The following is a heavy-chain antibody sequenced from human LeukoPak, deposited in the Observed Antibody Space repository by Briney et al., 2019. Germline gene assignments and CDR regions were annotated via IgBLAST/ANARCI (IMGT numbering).Heavy chain of an antibody. CDR2: IIPIFGTA. V-gene: IGHV1-69*13. J-gene: IGHJ5*02. CDR3: ARSGKWVVTAQNWFDP. Sequence: SVKVSCKASGGTFSSYAISWVRQAPGQGLEWMGGIIPIFGTANYAQKFQGRVTITADESTSTAYMELSSLRSEDTAVYYCARSGKWVVTAQNWFDPWGQGTLVTVSS. CDR1: GGTFSSYA. D-gene: IGHD2-21*02.